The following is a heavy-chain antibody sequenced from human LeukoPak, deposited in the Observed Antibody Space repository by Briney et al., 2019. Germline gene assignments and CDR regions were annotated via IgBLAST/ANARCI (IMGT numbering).Heavy chain of an antibody. D-gene: IGHD2-15*01. CDR1: GFTFSSYA. J-gene: IGHJ6*03. Sequence: GGSLRLSCAASGFTFSSYAMSWVRQAPGKGLEWVSGISGSGGSTYYTDSAKGRFTISRDNSKNTLYLQMNSLRAEDTAVYYCAKDLRYCSGGSCTYYYYYYMDVWGKGTTVTVSS. CDR2: ISGSGGST. CDR3: AKDLRYCSGGSCTYYYYYYMDV. V-gene: IGHV3-23*01.